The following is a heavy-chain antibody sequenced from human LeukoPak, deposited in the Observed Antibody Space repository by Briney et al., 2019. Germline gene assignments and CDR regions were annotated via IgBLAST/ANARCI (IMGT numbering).Heavy chain of an antibody. D-gene: IGHD2-2*01. CDR1: GFTFSSYS. CDR2: ISGSGDST. Sequence: GGFLRLSCAASGFTFSSYSMNWVRQAPGKGLEWVSAISGSGDSTYYADSVKGRFTISRDNSKNTLYLQMNSLRADDTALYYCAKGAVPVDIGDEYGMDVWGQGTTVTVSS. CDR3: AKGAVPVDIGDEYGMDV. J-gene: IGHJ6*02. V-gene: IGHV3-23*01.